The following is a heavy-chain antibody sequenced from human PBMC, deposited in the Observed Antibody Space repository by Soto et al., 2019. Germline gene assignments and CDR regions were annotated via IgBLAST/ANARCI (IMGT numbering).Heavy chain of an antibody. Sequence: EVQLVESGGGLVQPGGSLRLSCAASGFTVSSNYMSWVRQARGKGLEWVSVIYSGGSTYYADSVKGRFTISRDNSKNTLYLQMNSLRAEDTAVYYCARDLRGITIFGVVNPTTRYMDVWGKGTTVTVSS. CDR1: GFTVSSNY. D-gene: IGHD3-3*01. V-gene: IGHV3-66*01. CDR3: ARDLRGITIFGVVNPTTRYMDV. J-gene: IGHJ6*03. CDR2: IYSGGST.